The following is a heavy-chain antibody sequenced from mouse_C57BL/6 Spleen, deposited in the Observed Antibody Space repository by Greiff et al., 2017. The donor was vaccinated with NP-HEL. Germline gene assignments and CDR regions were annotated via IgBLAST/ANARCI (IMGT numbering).Heavy chain of an antibody. CDR2: IDPSDSYT. V-gene: IGHV1-69*01. CDR1: GYTFTSYW. J-gene: IGHJ2*01. D-gene: IGHD3-2*02. Sequence: QVQLQQPGAELVMPGASVKLSCKASGYTFTSYWMHWVKQRPGQGLEWIGEIDPSDSYTNYNQKFKGKSTLTVDKSSSTAYMQLSSLTSEDSAVYYGARRTAQATGYFDYWGQGTTLTVSS. CDR3: ARRTAQATGYFDY.